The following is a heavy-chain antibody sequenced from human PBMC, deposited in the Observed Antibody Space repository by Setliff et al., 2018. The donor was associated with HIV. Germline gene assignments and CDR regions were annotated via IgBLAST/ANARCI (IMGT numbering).Heavy chain of an antibody. CDR2: IYYTGST. J-gene: IGHJ6*03. CDR3: ARIVRWELVATSTFFYYYMDV. CDR1: GASISSSSHH. V-gene: IGHV4-39*01. D-gene: IGHD1-26*01. Sequence: PSETLSLTCTVSGASISSSSHHWAWTRQPPGKGLEYIGNIYYTGSTHHNPSLESRVATSVDTSKNQFSLKLSSVTAADTAVYYCARIVRWELVATSTFFYYYMDVWGKGTTVTVSS.